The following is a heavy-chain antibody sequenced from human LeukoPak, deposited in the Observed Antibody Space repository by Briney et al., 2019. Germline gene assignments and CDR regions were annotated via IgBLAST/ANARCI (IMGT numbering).Heavy chain of an antibody. V-gene: IGHV3-13*01. J-gene: IGHJ3*02. D-gene: IGHD3-10*01. CDR2: IGTAGDT. CDR1: GFTFSSYD. CDR3: ARGGGGASSGSYRNDAFDI. Sequence: PGGSLRLSCAASGFTFSSYDMLWVRHATGKGLEWVSAIGTAGDTYYQGSVKGRFTISRENAKNSLYLQMNSLRAGNTAVYYCARGGGGASSGSYRNDAFDIWGQGTMVTVSS.